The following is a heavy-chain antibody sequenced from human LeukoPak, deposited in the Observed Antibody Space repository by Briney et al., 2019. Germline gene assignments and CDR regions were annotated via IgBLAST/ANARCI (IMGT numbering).Heavy chain of an antibody. CDR3: ARGDRGVTLVWYFDL. V-gene: IGHV4-59*01. Sequence: SSETLSLTCTVSGGSISSYYWSWIRQPPGKGLEWTGYIYYSGSTNYNPSLKSRVTVSVDTSKNQFSLKLSSVTAADTAVYYCARGDRGVTLVWYFDLWGRGTLVTVSS. CDR2: IYYSGST. CDR1: GGSISSYY. D-gene: IGHD3-10*01. J-gene: IGHJ2*01.